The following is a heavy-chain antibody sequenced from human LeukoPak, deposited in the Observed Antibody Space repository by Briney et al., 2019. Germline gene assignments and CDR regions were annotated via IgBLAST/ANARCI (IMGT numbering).Heavy chain of an antibody. CDR2: IYHSGST. CDR1: GGSIRNYY. Sequence: PSETLSLTCTVSGGSIRNYYWSWIRQPPGEGLEWIGYIYHSGSTNYNPSLKSRVNVSVDMAKNQISLKMSSVIAADTAVYYCARSRVWSDYWGYFDYWGQGILVTVSS. D-gene: IGHD3-3*01. CDR3: ARSRVWSDYWGYFDY. V-gene: IGHV4-59*01. J-gene: IGHJ4*02.